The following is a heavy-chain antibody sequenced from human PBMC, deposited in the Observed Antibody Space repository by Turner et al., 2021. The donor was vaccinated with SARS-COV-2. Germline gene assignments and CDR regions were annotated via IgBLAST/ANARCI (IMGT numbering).Heavy chain of an antibody. CDR2: ISGSGGST. CDR3: AKPPGEQWLVLALVFDY. D-gene: IGHD6-19*01. V-gene: IGHV3-23*01. Sequence: EVQLLESGGGLVQPGGSLRLSCAASGFPFSSYAMRWVRQAPGKGLEWVSAISGSGGSTYYADSVKGRFTISRDNSKNTLYLQMNSLRAEDTAVYYCAKPPGEQWLVLALVFDYWGQGTLVTVSS. CDR1: GFPFSSYA. J-gene: IGHJ4*02.